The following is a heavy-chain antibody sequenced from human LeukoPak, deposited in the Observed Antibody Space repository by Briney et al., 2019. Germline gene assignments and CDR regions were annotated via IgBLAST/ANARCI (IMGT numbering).Heavy chain of an antibody. D-gene: IGHD3-10*01. V-gene: IGHV3-7*03. CDR1: GFTFSIYL. J-gene: IGHJ4*02. Sequence: GGSLRLSCAASGFTFSIYLMTWVRQAPGKGLEWVANIKQGGSEKYYVDSVKGRFTISRDNAKNSLFLQMNSLRAEDTAVYYCAKDFIGYFDYWGQGTLVTVSS. CDR2: IKQGGSEK. CDR3: AKDFIGYFDY.